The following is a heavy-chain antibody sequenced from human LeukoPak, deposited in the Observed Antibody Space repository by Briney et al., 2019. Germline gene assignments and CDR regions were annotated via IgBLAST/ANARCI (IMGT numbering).Heavy chain of an antibody. V-gene: IGHV3-30*02. CDR1: GFTFFTYG. CDR3: AKAQYYYDTSGPDC. J-gene: IGHJ4*02. CDR2: LHFDGSRQ. D-gene: IGHD3-22*01. Sequence: GGSLRLSCEASGFTFFTYGMHWVRQTPGKGLEWVAFLHFDGSRQYYADSVKGRFTISRDNSKNTLFLYMHSLSPEDSAVYYCAKAQYYYDTSGPDCWGQGTLVTVSS.